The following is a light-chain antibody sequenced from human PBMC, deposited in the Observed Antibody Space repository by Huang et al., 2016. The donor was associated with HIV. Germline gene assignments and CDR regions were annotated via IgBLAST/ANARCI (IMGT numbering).Light chain of an antibody. Sequence: DIVMIQSPDSLAVSLGERATIKCRSSQSVLYISNSKHYLAWFQKKPVQAPRLLIYWASSRESGVPDRFSGSGSGTDFTLTISSLEAEDAAVYYCQQYYSIPQTFGQGTKVEI. V-gene: IGKV4-1*01. CDR3: QQYYSIPQT. CDR2: WAS. CDR1: QSVLYISNSKHY. J-gene: IGKJ1*01.